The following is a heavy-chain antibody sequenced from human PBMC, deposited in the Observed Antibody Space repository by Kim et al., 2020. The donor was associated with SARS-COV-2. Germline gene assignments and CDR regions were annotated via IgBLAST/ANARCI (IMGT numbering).Heavy chain of an antibody. CDR3: ARDWGDD. J-gene: IGHJ4*02. CDR1: GLPFEIYW. Sequence: GGSLRLSCAASGLPFEIYWMAWVRQAPGKGPEWVANIRYDGHEIYYGDSVKGRFTISRDNAKNSLYLQMNNLRVEDTAIYYCARDWGDDWGKGTLVTVSS. V-gene: IGHV3-7*01. CDR2: IRYDGHEI. D-gene: IGHD3-16*01.